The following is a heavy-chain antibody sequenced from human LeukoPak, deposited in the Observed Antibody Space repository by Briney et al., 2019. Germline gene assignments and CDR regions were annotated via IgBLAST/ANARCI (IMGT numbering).Heavy chain of an antibody. CDR3: ARSPLMVRGANWFYP. CDR2: IYHSGST. J-gene: IGHJ5*02. D-gene: IGHD3-10*01. V-gene: IGHV4-30-2*01. CDR1: SGSISSGGYS. Sequence: SQTLSLTCAVSSGSISSGGYSWSWIRQPPGKGLEWIGYIYHSGSTYYNPSLKSRVTISVNMYKNQFSLKLSSVTAADTAVYYCARSPLMVRGANWFYPWGQGTLVTVSS.